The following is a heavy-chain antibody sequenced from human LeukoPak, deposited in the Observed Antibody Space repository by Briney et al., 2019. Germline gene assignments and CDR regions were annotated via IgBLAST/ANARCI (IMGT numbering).Heavy chain of an antibody. CDR2: IYYTGDT. CDR3: ARGKTWFAP. D-gene: IGHD4-23*01. Sequence: SETLSLTCTVSGGSISNYYWNWIRQPPGRGLEWIGYIYYTGDTTYNPSLKSRVTISIDTSKNQFSLKVTSVTATDTAIYYCARGKTWFAPWGQGTLVTISS. V-gene: IGHV4-59*01. CDR1: GGSISNYY. J-gene: IGHJ5*02.